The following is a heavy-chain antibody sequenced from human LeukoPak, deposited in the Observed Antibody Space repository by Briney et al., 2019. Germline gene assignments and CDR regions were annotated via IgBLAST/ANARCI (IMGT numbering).Heavy chain of an antibody. Sequence: GGSLRLSCAASGFTVSSNYMSWVRQAPGKGLEWVSVIYSGGSTYYADSVKGRFTISRDNSKNTLYLQMNSLRAEDTAVYYCARDLDGSSWFATFDYWGQGTLVTVSS. J-gene: IGHJ4*02. D-gene: IGHD6-13*01. CDR1: GFTVSSNY. CDR2: IYSGGST. V-gene: IGHV3-66*02. CDR3: ARDLDGSSWFATFDY.